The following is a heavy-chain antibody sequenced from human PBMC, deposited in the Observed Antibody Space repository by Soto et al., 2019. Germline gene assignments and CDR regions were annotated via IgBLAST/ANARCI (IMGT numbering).Heavy chain of an antibody. Sequence: QVQLVESGGGVVQPGRSLRLSCAASGFTFSSYGMHWVRQAPGKGLEWVAVIWYDGSNKYYADSVKGRFTISRDNSKNTLYLQMNSLRAEDTAVYYCARDRSKNSYGTFDYWGQGTLVTVSS. V-gene: IGHV3-33*01. CDR3: ARDRSKNSYGTFDY. CDR2: IWYDGSNK. CDR1: GFTFSSYG. J-gene: IGHJ4*02. D-gene: IGHD5-18*01.